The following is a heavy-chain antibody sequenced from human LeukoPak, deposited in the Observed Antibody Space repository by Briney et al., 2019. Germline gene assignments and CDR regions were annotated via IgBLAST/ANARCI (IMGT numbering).Heavy chain of an antibody. CDR1: GYTFTSYG. V-gene: IGHV1-69*06. Sequence: SVKVSCKASGYTFTSYGISWVRQAPGQGLEWMGGIIPIFGTANYAQKFQGRVTITADKSTSTAYMELSSLRSEDTAVYYCARTVVVGDYYYYYMDVWGKGTTVTVSS. CDR3: ARTVVVGDYYYYYMDV. D-gene: IGHD3-22*01. CDR2: IIPIFGTA. J-gene: IGHJ6*03.